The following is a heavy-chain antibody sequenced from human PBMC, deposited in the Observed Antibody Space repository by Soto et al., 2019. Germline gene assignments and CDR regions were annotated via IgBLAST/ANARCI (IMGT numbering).Heavy chain of an antibody. Sequence: NPSETLSLTCAVSGYSISSGYYWGWIRQPPGKGLEWIGSIYHSGSTYYNPSLKSRVTISVDTSKNQFSLKLSSVTAADTAVYYCARDKGDDFWSGYYMVPRRRTVAWFDPWGQGTLVTVSS. CDR1: GYSISSGYY. CDR3: ARDKGDDFWSGYYMVPRRRTVAWFDP. V-gene: IGHV4-38-2*01. D-gene: IGHD3-3*01. J-gene: IGHJ5*02. CDR2: IYHSGST.